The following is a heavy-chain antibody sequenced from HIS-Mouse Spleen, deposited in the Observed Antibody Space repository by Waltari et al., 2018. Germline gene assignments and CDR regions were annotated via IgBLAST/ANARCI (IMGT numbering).Heavy chain of an antibody. CDR2: LYYSGST. CDR1: GGSISSSSYY. CDR3: AREIPYSSSWYDWYFDL. Sequence: QLQLQESGPGLVKPSETLSLTCTVSGGSISSSSYYWGWIRQPPGEGLEWIGNLYYSGSTYYNPSLKSRVTISVDTSKNQFSLKLSSVTAADTAVYYCAREIPYSSSWYDWYFDLWGRGTLVTVSS. J-gene: IGHJ2*01. V-gene: IGHV4-39*07. D-gene: IGHD6-13*01.